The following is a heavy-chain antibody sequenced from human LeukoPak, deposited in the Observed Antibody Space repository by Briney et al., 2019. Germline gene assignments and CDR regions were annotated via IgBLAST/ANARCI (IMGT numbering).Heavy chain of an antibody. CDR1: GSTFSGFE. CDR3: AKLLSSGKAPFDY. CDR2: ISSSGSGSTI. V-gene: IGHV3-48*03. D-gene: IGHD3-22*01. J-gene: IGHJ4*02. Sequence: GGSLRLSCVVSGSTFSGFEMNWVRQAPGKGLEWVSYISSSGSGSTIFYADSVKGRFTISRDNAKNSLYLQMNSLRAEDTAVYYCAKLLSSGKAPFDYWGQGTLVTVSS.